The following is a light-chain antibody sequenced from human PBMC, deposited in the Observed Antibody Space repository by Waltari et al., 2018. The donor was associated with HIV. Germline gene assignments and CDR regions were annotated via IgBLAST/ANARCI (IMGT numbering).Light chain of an antibody. CDR3: SSYTSFSTVL. CDR2: EGN. CDR1: SSDVGTYSL. V-gene: IGLV2-23*01. J-gene: IGLJ2*01. Sequence: QSALTQPASVSGSPGQSITISCTGTSSDVGTYSLVSWYQHHPGKAPKLMMYEGNKRPAGGSNRCSGSKTGNTGSLTISGPQDEDGADDYCSSYTSFSTVLLGGGTKLTVL.